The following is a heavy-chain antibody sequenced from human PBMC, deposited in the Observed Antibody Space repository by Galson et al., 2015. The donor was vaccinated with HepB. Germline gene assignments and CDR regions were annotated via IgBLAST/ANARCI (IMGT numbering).Heavy chain of an antibody. CDR2: ISSSSSTI. Sequence: SLRLSCAASGFTFSSYSMNWVRQAPGKGLEWVSYISSSSSTIYYADSVKGRFTISRDNAKNSLYLQMNSLRAEDTAVYYCARDNIVVVPAAINYYYMDVWGKGTTVTVSS. CDR1: GFTFSSYS. J-gene: IGHJ6*03. D-gene: IGHD2-2*01. V-gene: IGHV3-48*01. CDR3: ARDNIVVVPAAINYYYMDV.